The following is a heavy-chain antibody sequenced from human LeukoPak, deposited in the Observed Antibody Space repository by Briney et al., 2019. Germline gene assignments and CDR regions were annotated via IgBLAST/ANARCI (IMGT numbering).Heavy chain of an antibody. CDR3: ARDGLYYDILTGYYSPFDY. CDR1: GGTFSSYA. Sequence: ASVKVSCKASGGTFSSYAISWVRQAPGQGLEWMGWISAYNGNTNYAQKLQGRVTMTTDTSTSTAYMELRSLRSDDTAVYYCARDGLYYDILTGYYSPFDYWGQGTLVTVSS. CDR2: ISAYNGNT. V-gene: IGHV1-18*01. J-gene: IGHJ4*02. D-gene: IGHD3-9*01.